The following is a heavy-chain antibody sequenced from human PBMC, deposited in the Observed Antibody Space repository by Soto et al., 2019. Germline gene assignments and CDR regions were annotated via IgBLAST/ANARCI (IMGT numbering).Heavy chain of an antibody. J-gene: IGHJ4*02. CDR3: ARHTAEGICTHRWALGY. D-gene: IGHD3-10*01. CDR2: ISYDGSDE. Sequence: QVQLMESGGGVVQPGGSLRLSCAASGFSFSNYAMYWVRQAPGKGLEWVSLISYDGSDEKNADAVRGRFTVSRDNSKNTLYLEMSGLRPEDTAVYYCARHTAEGICTHRWALGYWGQGTLITVSS. CDR1: GFSFSNYA. V-gene: IGHV3-30-3*01.